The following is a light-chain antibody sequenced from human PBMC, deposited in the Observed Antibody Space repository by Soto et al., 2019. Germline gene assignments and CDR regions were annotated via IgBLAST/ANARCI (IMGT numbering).Light chain of an antibody. V-gene: IGKV3-15*01. CDR3: QQYNNWPRGFT. CDR2: GAS. J-gene: IGKJ3*01. Sequence: EIVMTQSPATLSVSPGERATLSCRASQSVSSNLAWYQQKPGQAPRLLIYGASTRATGIPARFSGSGSGTEFTLTISSLQSEDFAVYYCQQYNNWPRGFTFGPGTKVDMK. CDR1: QSVSSN.